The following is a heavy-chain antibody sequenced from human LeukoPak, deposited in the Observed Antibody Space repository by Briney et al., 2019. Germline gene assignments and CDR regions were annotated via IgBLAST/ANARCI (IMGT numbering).Heavy chain of an antibody. J-gene: IGHJ6*02. CDR2: MNPNSGNT. D-gene: IGHD5-12*01. CDR1: GGTFSSYA. Sequence: ASVKVSCKASGGTFSSYAISWVRQAPGQGLEWMGWMNPNSGNTGYAQKFQGRVTMTRNTSISTAYMELSSLRSEDTAVYYCARGEYKPNPSYSGYDHKGKRDYYYYGMDVWGQGTTVTVSS. V-gene: IGHV1-8*02. CDR3: ARGEYKPNPSYSGYDHKGKRDYYYYGMDV.